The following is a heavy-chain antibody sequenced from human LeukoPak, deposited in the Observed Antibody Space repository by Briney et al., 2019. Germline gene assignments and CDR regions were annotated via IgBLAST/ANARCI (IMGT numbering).Heavy chain of an antibody. Sequence: ASVKVSCKASGGTFSSYAISWVRQAPGQRLEWMGCINAGNDNTEFSERFQDRVTITRDTSASTVYMELSSLTSEDTAVYYCAKGYNYGSWRVDYWGQGTLVTVSS. J-gene: IGHJ4*02. V-gene: IGHV1-3*01. CDR3: AKGYNYGSWRVDY. D-gene: IGHD3-10*01. CDR1: GGTFSSYA. CDR2: INAGNDNT.